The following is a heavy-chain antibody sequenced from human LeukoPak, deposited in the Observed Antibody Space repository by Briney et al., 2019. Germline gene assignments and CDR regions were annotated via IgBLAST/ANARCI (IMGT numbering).Heavy chain of an antibody. J-gene: IGHJ4*02. CDR2: INQDGNSQ. D-gene: IGHD2-21*01. V-gene: IGHV3-7*01. Sequence: GGSLRLSCEASGFAFNSYWASWVREAPGKGLEWVANINQDGNSQNYVDSVRGRFTISKDNAKNSVYLQMNSLRAEDTAVYYCARSLWPEDYWGQGILVTVSS. CDR3: ARSLWPEDY. CDR1: GFAFNSYW.